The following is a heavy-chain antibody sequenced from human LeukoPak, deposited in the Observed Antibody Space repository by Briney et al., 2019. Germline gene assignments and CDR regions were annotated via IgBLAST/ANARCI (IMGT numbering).Heavy chain of an antibody. D-gene: IGHD6-13*01. CDR2: ISGSGGST. V-gene: IGHV3-23*01. J-gene: IGHJ3*02. CDR3: ARAYSSSWYTPSYAFDI. CDR1: GFTFSSYA. Sequence: GGSLRLSCAASGFTFSSYAMSWVRQAPGKGLEWVPAISGSGGSTYYADSVKGRFTISRDNSKNTLYLQMNSLRAEDTAVYYCARAYSSSWYTPSYAFDIWGQGTMVTVSS.